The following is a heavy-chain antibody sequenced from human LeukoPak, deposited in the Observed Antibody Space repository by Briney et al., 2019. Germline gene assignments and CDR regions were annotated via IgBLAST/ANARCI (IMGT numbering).Heavy chain of an antibody. CDR2: MYSSGNI. CDR3: AREYSGSLLDAFDI. D-gene: IGHD1-26*01. Sequence: GGSLRLSCAASGFIVSDHYMGWVRQAPGKGLDWVSVMYSSGNIHYADSVEGRFTISRDNSKNTLYLQMNSLRAEDTAVYYCAREYSGSLLDAFDIWGQGTMVTVSS. CDR1: GFIVSDHY. V-gene: IGHV3-66*01. J-gene: IGHJ3*02.